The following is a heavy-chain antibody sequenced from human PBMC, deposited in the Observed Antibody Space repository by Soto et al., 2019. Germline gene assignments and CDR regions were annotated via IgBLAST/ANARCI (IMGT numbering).Heavy chain of an antibody. Sequence: QVQLQQWGAGLLKPSETLSLTCAVYGGSFSGYYWSWLRQPPGKGLEWIGEINHSGSTNYNPSLKSRVTISVDTSKKQFSLKLSSVTAADTAVYYCARATWIQLWLRRDAFDIWGQGTMVTVSS. CDR2: INHSGST. V-gene: IGHV4-34*01. CDR3: ARATWIQLWLRRDAFDI. CDR1: GGSFSGYY. D-gene: IGHD5-18*01. J-gene: IGHJ3*02.